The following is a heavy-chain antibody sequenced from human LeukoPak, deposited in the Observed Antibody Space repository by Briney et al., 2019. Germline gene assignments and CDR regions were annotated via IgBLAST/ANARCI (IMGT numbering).Heavy chain of an antibody. CDR1: GYRFTSYW. Sequence: GESLKISCKGSGYRFTSYWIGWVRQMPGKGLEWVGIIYLDDSDTRYSPSFQGQVTISADKSISTAYLQWSSLKASDTAMYYCARLDVDTAMVTRYYYYYYGMDVWGQGTTVTVSS. J-gene: IGHJ6*02. V-gene: IGHV5-51*01. CDR3: ARLDVDTAMVTRYYYYYYGMDV. CDR2: IYLDDSDT. D-gene: IGHD5-18*01.